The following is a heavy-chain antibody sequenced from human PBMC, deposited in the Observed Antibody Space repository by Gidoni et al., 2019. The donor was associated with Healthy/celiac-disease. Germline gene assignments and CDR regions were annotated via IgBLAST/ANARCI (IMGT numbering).Heavy chain of an antibody. CDR1: GGSISSYY. Sequence: QVQLQESGPGLVTPSETLSLTCTVSGGSISSYYWSWIRQHPGKGLEWIGYIYYSGSTNYNPSLKSRVTISVDTSKNQCSLKLSSVNAADTAVYYCARVVKAAAGTNFDYWGQGTLVTVSS. J-gene: IGHJ4*02. CDR3: ARVVKAAAGTNFDY. D-gene: IGHD6-13*01. CDR2: IYYSGST. V-gene: IGHV4-59*01.